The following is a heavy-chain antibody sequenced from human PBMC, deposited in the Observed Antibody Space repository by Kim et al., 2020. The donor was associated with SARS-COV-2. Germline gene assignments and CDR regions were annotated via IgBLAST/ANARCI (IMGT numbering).Heavy chain of an antibody. D-gene: IGHD3-10*01. Sequence: GESLKISCVASGFSFSNYGMHWVRQAPGKGLEWIAHIDARQNTTYYAESVRGRVTISRDHTKKLLYLHMTGLKAEDTAVYYCAKEAYYGADWGQGTLLTV. CDR1: GFSFSNYG. CDR3: AKEAYYGAD. CDR2: IDARQNTT. J-gene: IGHJ4*02. V-gene: IGHV3-48*04.